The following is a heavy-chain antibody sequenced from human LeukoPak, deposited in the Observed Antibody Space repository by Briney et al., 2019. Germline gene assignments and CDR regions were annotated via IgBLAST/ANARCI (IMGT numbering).Heavy chain of an antibody. V-gene: IGHV3-23*01. D-gene: IGHD3-22*01. Sequence: GGSLRLSCAVSGITLSNYGMSWVRQAPGKGLEWVAGISGSGGSTNYADSVKGRFTISRDNPKNTLYLQMNSLRDEDTAFYFCAKRGVVIRVILVGFHKEAYYFDSWGQGALVAVSS. J-gene: IGHJ4*02. CDR1: GITLSNYG. CDR3: AKRGVVIRVILVGFHKEAYYFDS. CDR2: ISGSGGST.